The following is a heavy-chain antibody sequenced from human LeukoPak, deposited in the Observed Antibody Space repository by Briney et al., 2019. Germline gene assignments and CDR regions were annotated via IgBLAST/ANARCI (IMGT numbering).Heavy chain of an antibody. CDR3: ARGPNYYGSGSPLFDP. CDR1: GGSISSYY. V-gene: IGHV4-4*07. CDR2: IYTSGST. D-gene: IGHD3-10*01. Sequence: SETLSLTCTVSGGSISSYYWSWIRQPAGKGLEWIGRIYTSGSTNYNPSLKSRVTMSVDTSKNQFSLKLSSVTAADTAVYYCARGPNYYGSGSPLFDPWGQGTLVTVFS. J-gene: IGHJ5*02.